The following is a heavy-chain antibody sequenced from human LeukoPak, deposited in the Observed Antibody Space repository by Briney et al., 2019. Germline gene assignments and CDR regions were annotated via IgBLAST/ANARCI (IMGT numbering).Heavy chain of an antibody. CDR2: IGATT. J-gene: IGHJ4*02. Sequence: GGSLRLFCAASGFTFSSYSMSWVPEAPGKGLQWVSGIGATTSYADSVKGCFTVSRDNSKNTVHLQMNSLRAEDTAVYYCATSRGSVWGQGTLVTVSS. CDR1: GFTFSSYS. V-gene: IGHV3-23*01. CDR3: ATSRGSV. D-gene: IGHD3-16*01.